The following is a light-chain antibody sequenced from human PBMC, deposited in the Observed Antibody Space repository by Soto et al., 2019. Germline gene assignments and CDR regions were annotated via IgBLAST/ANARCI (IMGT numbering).Light chain of an antibody. Sequence: SYELAQPPSVSASPGQTARITCSGDALPKQYAYWYQQKPGQAPVVVIYKDNGRPSGIPERFSGSSSGTTVTLTISGVQAEDEAYYYCQSSDSSGRYPYVFGTGTKVTVL. CDR3: QSSDSSGRYPYV. CDR2: KDN. J-gene: IGLJ1*01. V-gene: IGLV3-25*02. CDR1: ALPKQY.